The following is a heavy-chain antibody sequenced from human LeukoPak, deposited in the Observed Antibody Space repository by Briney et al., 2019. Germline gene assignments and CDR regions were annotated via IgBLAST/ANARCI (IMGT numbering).Heavy chain of an antibody. CDR1: GGSISSSSYY. J-gene: IGHJ3*02. D-gene: IGHD6-13*01. Sequence: SETLSLTCTVSGGSISSSSYYWGWIRQPPGNGLEWIGSIYYSGSTYYNPSLKSRVTISVDTSKNQFSLKLSSVTAADTAVYYCTRQGPIAAAGMRVAFDIWGQGTMVTVSS. CDR2: IYYSGST. V-gene: IGHV4-39*01. CDR3: TRQGPIAAAGMRVAFDI.